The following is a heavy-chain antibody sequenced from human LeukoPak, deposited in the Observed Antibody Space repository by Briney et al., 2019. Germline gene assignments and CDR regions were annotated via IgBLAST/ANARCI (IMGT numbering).Heavy chain of an antibody. CDR2: IKKKSEGEST. CDR1: GCTFSNAW. CDR3: TTVQQWLAQALGY. V-gene: IGHV3-15*01. D-gene: IGHD6-19*01. J-gene: IGHJ4*02. Sequence: GGSLSLSCAASGCTFSNAWMTWFRQAPAKRVEWVGHIKKKSEGESTDYAAPVKGRFTISRDDSKDTLYLQMNSLKTENTAVYYCTTVQQWLAQALGYWGQGTLVTVSS.